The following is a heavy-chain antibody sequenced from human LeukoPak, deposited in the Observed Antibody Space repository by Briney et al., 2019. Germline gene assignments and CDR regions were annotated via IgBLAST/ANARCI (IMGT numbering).Heavy chain of an antibody. CDR1: GGSISSSSYY. V-gene: IGHV4-39*01. Sequence: PSETLSLTCTVSGGSISSSSYYWGWIRQPRGKGLEWIGNIFSGTTYYNPSLMSRVTISVDTSKNQFSLKMRSVTAADTAVYYCARVLRGGTYYFDYWGQGTLVTVSS. CDR3: ARVLRGGTYYFDY. J-gene: IGHJ4*02. D-gene: IGHD2-15*01. CDR2: IFSGTT.